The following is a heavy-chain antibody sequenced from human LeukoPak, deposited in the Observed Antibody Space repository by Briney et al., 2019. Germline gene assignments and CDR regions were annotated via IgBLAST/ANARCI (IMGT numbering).Heavy chain of an antibody. V-gene: IGHV4-39*07. CDR1: GGSISSSSYY. Sequence: PSETLSLTCTVSGGSISSSSYYWGWIRQPPGKGLEWIGSIYYSGSTYYNPSLKSRVTISVDTSKNQFSLKLSSVTAADTAVYYCARDRGWFGELLDYFDYWGQGTLVTVSS. D-gene: IGHD3-10*01. CDR2: IYYSGST. J-gene: IGHJ4*02. CDR3: ARDRGWFGELLDYFDY.